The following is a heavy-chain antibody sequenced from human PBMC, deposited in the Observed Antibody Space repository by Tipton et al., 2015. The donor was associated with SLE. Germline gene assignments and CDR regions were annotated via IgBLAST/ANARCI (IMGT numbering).Heavy chain of an antibody. V-gene: IGHV3-23*03. CDR1: GFTFSSYA. D-gene: IGHD3-22*01. J-gene: IGHJ3*02. Sequence: SLRLSCAASGFTFSSYAMSWVRQAPGKGLEWVSVIYSGGSSTYYADSVKGRFTISRDNSKNTLYLQMNSLRAEDTAVYYCAKGGCGYQAFDIWGQGTMVTVSS. CDR3: AKGGCGYQAFDI. CDR2: IYSGGSST.